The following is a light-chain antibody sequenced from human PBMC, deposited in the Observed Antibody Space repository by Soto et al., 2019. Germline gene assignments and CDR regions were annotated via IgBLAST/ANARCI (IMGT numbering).Light chain of an antibody. J-gene: IGLJ1*01. V-gene: IGLV2-14*03. CDR3: SSYTTSNTRQIV. Sequence: QSVLTQPASVSGCPGQSITISYTGTSSDVGGYNYVSWYQHHPGKAPKLIIYDVTNRPSGVSNPFSGSKSGNTASLTISRLQPEDEADYYCSSYTTSNTRQIVFGTGTKVTVL. CDR1: SSDVGGYNY. CDR2: DVT.